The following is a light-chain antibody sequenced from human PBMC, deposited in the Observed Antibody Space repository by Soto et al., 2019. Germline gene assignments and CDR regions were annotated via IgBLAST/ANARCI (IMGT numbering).Light chain of an antibody. CDR3: SSYTSSSTYV. J-gene: IGLJ1*01. V-gene: IGLV2-18*02. CDR2: EVS. CDR1: SSDVGSYNR. Sequence: LTQPPSVSGSPGQSVTISCTGTSSDVGSYNRVSWYQQPPGTAPKLMIYEVSNRPSGVPDRFSGSKSGNTASLTISGLQAEDEADYYCSSYTSSSTYVFGTGTKVTV.